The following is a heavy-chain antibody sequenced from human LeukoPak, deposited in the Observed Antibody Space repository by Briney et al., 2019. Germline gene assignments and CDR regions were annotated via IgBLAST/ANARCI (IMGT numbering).Heavy chain of an antibody. V-gene: IGHV4-59*01. CDR1: GGSISSYY. J-gene: IGHJ5*02. D-gene: IGHD6-13*01. CDR3: ARGTPQPRYSSSWYEH. Sequence: PSETLSLTCTVSGGSISSYYWSWIRQPPGKGLEWIGYIYYSGSTNYNPSLKSRVTISVDTSKNQFSLKLSSVTAADTAVYYCARGTPQPRYSSSWYEHWGQGTLVTVSS. CDR2: IYYSGST.